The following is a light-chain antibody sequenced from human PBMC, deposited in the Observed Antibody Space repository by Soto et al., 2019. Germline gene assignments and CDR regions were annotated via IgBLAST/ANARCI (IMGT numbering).Light chain of an antibody. Sequence: QSALTQSPSVSGAPGQRVSLSCTGTSSNIGAGFDVHWYQQLPATAPKLLIYGNNNRPSGVPDRFSGSKSGTSASLAITGLQAEDEADYYCQSYDTSLSGGSVFGTGTKVTVL. CDR1: SSNIGAGFD. CDR3: QSYDTSLSGGSV. CDR2: GNN. J-gene: IGLJ1*01. V-gene: IGLV1-40*01.